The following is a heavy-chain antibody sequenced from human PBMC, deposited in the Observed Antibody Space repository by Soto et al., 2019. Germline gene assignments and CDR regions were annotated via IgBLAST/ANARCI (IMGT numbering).Heavy chain of an antibody. D-gene: IGHD4-17*01. CDR1: GFTFTTYA. CDR3: AKVNSIVGDGDHDY. Sequence: EVQLLGSGGGLVQPGGSLRLSCAASGFTFTTYAMSWVRQPPGKGLEWVSGISSSGDIPYYADSVKGRFTISRDQSKKTVYLQMNSLRAEDTALYYCAKVNSIVGDGDHDYWGQGTLVSVSS. J-gene: IGHJ4*02. V-gene: IGHV3-23*01. CDR2: ISSSGDIP.